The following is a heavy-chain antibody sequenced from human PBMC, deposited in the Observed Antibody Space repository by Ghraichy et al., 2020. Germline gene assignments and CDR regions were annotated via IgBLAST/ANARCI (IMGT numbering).Heavy chain of an antibody. CDR1: GGSFSGYY. CDR3: ARVPGITKWYFDL. D-gene: IGHD1-1*01. J-gene: IGHJ2*01. Sequence: SQTLSLTCAVYGGSFSGYYWSWIRQPPGKGLEWIGEINHSGSTNYNPSLKSRVTISVDTSKNQFSLKLSSVTAADTAVYYCARVPGITKWYFDLWGRGTLVTVSS. V-gene: IGHV4-34*01. CDR2: INHSGST.